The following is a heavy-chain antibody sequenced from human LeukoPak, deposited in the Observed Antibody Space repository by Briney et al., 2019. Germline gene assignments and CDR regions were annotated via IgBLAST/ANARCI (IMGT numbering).Heavy chain of an antibody. CDR1: GFTFSTYA. Sequence: PGGSLRLSCAASGFTFSTYAMTWVRQAPGKGLEWVSGISASGGSTCYADSVKGRFTISRDNSKNTLYLQMNSLGAEDTAVYYCAAVRLGELSTIDSWGQGTLVTVSS. CDR2: ISASGGST. J-gene: IGHJ4*02. D-gene: IGHD3-16*02. CDR3: AAVRLGELSTIDS. V-gene: IGHV3-23*01.